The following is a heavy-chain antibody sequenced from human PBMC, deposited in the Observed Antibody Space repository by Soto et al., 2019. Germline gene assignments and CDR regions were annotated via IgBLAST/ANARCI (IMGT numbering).Heavy chain of an antibody. CDR2: IYYSENT. Sequence: PSETMWLTGSLSDGSLRSGHYYETRIRQPPGKGLEWIGHIYYSENTYYIPSLKSRFIISIDTSNHQFSLKVGSVTAADTAVYYCASSSLYGMDVRGQGTTVTVSS. V-gene: IGHV4-30-4*01. CDR1: DGSLRSGHYY. CDR3: ASSSLYGMDV. J-gene: IGHJ6*02.